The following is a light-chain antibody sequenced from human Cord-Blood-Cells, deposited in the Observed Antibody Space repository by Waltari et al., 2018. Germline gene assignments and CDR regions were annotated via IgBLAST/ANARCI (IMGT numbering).Light chain of an antibody. J-gene: IGLJ1*01. Sequence: QSALTQPRSVSGSPGQSVTISCTGTSSAVGGYTYVSWYQQHPGKAPKLMIYDVSKRPSGVPDRFSGSKSGNTASLTISGLQAEDEADYYCCSYAGSYVFGTGTKVTVL. CDR2: DVS. CDR3: CSYAGSYV. CDR1: SSAVGGYTY. V-gene: IGLV2-11*01.